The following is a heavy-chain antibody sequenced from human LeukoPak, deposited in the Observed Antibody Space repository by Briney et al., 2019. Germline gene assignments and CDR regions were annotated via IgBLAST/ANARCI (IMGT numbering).Heavy chain of an antibody. CDR1: GFTFSSYG. Sequence: GGSLRLSCAASGFTFSSYGMSWVRQAPGKGLEWVSAISGSGGSTYYADSVKGRFTISRDNAKNSLYLQMNSLRAEDTAVYYCASWSGYLFDYWGQGTLVTVSS. CDR3: ASWSGYLFDY. V-gene: IGHV3-23*01. CDR2: ISGSGGST. D-gene: IGHD3-3*01. J-gene: IGHJ4*02.